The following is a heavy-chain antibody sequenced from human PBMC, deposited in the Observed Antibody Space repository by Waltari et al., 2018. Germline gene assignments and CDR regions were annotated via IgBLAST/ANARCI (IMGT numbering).Heavy chain of an antibody. CDR2: VSPYDGNT. J-gene: IGHJ4*02. CDR3: ARGDDILTDYYKGLDY. CDR1: YG. V-gene: IGHV1-18*01. D-gene: IGHD3-9*01. Sequence: YGISWLRRAPGQGLEWMGWVSPYDGNTNYAQKVQGRVGMTTDTSTTTAYMELRSLTSDDTAMYYCARGDDILTDYYKGLDYWGQGTLVTVSS.